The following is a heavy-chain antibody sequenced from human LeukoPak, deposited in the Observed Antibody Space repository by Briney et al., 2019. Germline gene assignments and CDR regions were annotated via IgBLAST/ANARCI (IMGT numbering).Heavy chain of an antibody. Sequence: GGSLRFSCAASGFTFSNYWMHWVRQVPGKGLVWVSRINDDGSATFYADFVKGRFTISRDNAKNTLFLQINSLRAEDTAVYYCAREILAPSKTHDYWGQGTLVTVSS. J-gene: IGHJ4*02. CDR2: INDDGSAT. CDR3: AREILAPSKTHDY. D-gene: IGHD3-3*02. CDR1: GFTFSNYW. V-gene: IGHV3-74*01.